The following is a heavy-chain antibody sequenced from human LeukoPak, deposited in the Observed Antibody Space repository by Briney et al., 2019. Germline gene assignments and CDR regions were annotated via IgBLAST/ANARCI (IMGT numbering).Heavy chain of an antibody. CDR2: IYSGGST. J-gene: IGHJ4*02. V-gene: IGHV3-66*01. CDR1: GFTFSSNY. CDR3: ARTQYSSSWYEGGYFDY. Sequence: TGGSLRLSCAASGFTFSSNYMSWVRQAPGKGLEWVSVIYSGGSTYYADSVKGRFTISRDNSKNTLYLQMNSLRAEDTAVYYCARTQYSSSWYEGGYFDYWGQGTLVTVSS. D-gene: IGHD6-13*01.